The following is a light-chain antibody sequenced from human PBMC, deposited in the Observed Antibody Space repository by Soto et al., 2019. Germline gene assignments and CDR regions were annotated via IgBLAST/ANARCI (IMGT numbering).Light chain of an antibody. CDR2: DVR. V-gene: IGLV2-14*01. Sequence: QSALTQPASVSGSPGQSITISCIGTSSDVGAYNYVSWYQQHPGKAPKIIVHDVRYRPSGVSNRFSGSKSGNTASLTISGLQAEDEADSYCSSYTSSSTLLFGGGTKLTVL. CDR1: SSDVGAYNY. J-gene: IGLJ3*02. CDR3: SSYTSSSTLL.